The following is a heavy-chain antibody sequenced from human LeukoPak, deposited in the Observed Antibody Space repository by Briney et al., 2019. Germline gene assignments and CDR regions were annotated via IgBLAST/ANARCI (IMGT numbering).Heavy chain of an antibody. CDR3: ARGGSSSWYGEFDY. V-gene: IGHV3-13*04. CDR1: GFTFSRYD. CDR2: IGAGGDT. D-gene: IGHD6-13*01. Sequence: PGGSLRLSCAASGFTFSRYDMHWVRQATGKGLEWVSAIGAGGDTYYPGSVKGRFTMSRENAKNSLYLQMNSLRGGDTAVYYCARGGSSSWYGEFDYWGQGTLVTVSS. J-gene: IGHJ4*02.